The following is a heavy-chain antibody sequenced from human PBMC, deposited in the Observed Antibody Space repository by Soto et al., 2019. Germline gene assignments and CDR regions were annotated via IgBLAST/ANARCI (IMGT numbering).Heavy chain of an antibody. CDR1: GFTFSSYT. CDR2: ISSRSTNT. Sequence: EVQLVESGGGLVKPGGSLRLSCEDSGFTFSSYTMNWVRRAPGKGLEWVSSISSRSTNTHYADSVRGRFTISRDNAKRSLYLQMNSLRADDTAVYYCARGPLYYFDYWGQGTLVTVSS. V-gene: IGHV3-21*02. CDR3: ARGPLYYFDY. J-gene: IGHJ4*02.